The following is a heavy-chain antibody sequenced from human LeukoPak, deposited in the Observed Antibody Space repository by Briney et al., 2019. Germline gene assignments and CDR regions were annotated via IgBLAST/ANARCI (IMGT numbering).Heavy chain of an antibody. CDR2: VHYSGST. V-gene: IGHV4-59*13. CDR1: GGSISGSY. Sequence: SETLSLTCTVSGGSISGSYWSWIRQPPGKGLEWVGYVHYSGSTNYNPFFKSRVTMSVDTSKNQLSLKLSSVTAAATAVYYRARDLDSTFPYWGQGTLVTVSS. J-gene: IGHJ4*02. CDR3: ARDLDSTFPY. D-gene: IGHD3-9*01.